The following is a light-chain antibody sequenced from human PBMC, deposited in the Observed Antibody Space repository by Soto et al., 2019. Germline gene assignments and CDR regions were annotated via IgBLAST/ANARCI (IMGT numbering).Light chain of an antibody. CDR3: QQYDKWPRT. CDR1: QSVGNN. J-gene: IGKJ1*01. Sequence: EILMTQSPGTLSVSPWEIVTLSCRASQSVGNNLACHQQKPGQAPRLLIYGASARATGIPARFSGGGSGAEYTLTISSLQSEDFAVYYCQQYDKWPRTFGQGTKVDI. V-gene: IGKV3-15*01. CDR2: GAS.